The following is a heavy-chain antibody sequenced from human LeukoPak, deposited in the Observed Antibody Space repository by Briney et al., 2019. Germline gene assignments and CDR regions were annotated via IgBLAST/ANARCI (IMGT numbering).Heavy chain of an antibody. CDR2: ISRASESI. Sequence: GGSLRLSCAASGFTFNAYSMGWVRQAPGKGLEWVSIISRASESIFYADSVKGRFTISRDNAKNSLYLHMNSLTVEDTAVYYCSRDPRNNDYWGQGTLVTVSS. V-gene: IGHV3-21*04. CDR3: SRDPRNNDY. CDR1: GFTFNAYS. J-gene: IGHJ4*02.